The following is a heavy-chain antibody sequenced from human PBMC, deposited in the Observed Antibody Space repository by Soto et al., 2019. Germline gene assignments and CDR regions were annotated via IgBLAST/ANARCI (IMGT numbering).Heavy chain of an antibody. V-gene: IGHV1-18*01. CDR1: GYTFTSYG. J-gene: IGHJ6*03. CDR3: ARARGYCSSTSCYGDYYYYMDV. Sequence: ASVKVSCKASGYTFTSYGISWVRQAPGQGLEWMGWISAYNGNTNYAQKLQGRVTMTTDTSTSTAYMELRSLRSDDTAVYYCARARGYCSSTSCYGDYYYYMDVWGKGTTVTVSS. CDR2: ISAYNGNT. D-gene: IGHD2-2*01.